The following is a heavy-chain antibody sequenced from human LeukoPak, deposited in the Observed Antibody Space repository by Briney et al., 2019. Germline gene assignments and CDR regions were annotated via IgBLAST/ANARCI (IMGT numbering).Heavy chain of an antibody. V-gene: IGHV3-20*04. CDR3: SRGYSYGSHFDY. Sequence: PGGSLRLSCAASGFTFDDYGMSWVRQAPGKGLEWVSCINWKGGSTVYADSVKGRFTISRDNAKNSLYLQMKSLRAEDKALYYCSRGYSYGSHFDYWGQGTLVTVSS. J-gene: IGHJ4*02. CDR1: GFTFDDYG. D-gene: IGHD5-18*01. CDR2: INWKGGST.